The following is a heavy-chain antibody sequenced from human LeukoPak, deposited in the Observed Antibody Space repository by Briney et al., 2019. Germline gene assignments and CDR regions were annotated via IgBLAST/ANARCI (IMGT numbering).Heavy chain of an antibody. V-gene: IGHV4-4*07. CDR1: GASISSYY. J-gene: IGHJ4*02. CDR2: IYTSGST. CDR3: ARSANSGYCSSTSCYDY. Sequence: PSETLSLTCTVSGASISSYYWSWLRQPAGKGLEWLGRIYTSGSTNYNPSLKSRVTMSVDTSKNQFSLKLTSVTAADTAVYYCARSANSGYCSSTSCYDYWGQGTLVTVSS. D-gene: IGHD2-2*01.